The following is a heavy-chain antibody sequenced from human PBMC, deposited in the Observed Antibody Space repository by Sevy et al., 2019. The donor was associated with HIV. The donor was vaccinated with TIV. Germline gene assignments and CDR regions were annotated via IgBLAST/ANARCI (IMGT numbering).Heavy chain of an antibody. V-gene: IGHV3-66*02. CDR3: AREATRYCSGGDCSRRNYYFYMDI. J-gene: IGHJ6*03. CDR2: IYSGGNT. Sequence: GGSLRLSCAASGFTVGSTYMSWVRQAPGKGLEWVSIIYSGGNTYYADSVKGRFIISRDDSRNTLHLQMNSLRGEDTAVYFCAREATRYCSGGDCSRRNYYFYMDIWGKGTTVTVSS. CDR1: GFTVGSTY. D-gene: IGHD2-15*01.